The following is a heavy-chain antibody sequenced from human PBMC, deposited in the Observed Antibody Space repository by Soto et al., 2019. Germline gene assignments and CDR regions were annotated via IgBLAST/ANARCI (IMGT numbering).Heavy chain of an antibody. V-gene: IGHV1-2*02. J-gene: IGHJ6*02. CDR1: GYTFTGYY. CDR3: ARRNDFWSGYYYYYYYGMDV. Sequence: GASVKVSCKASGYTFTGYYMHWVRQAPGQGLEWMGWINPNSGGTNYAQKFQGRVTMTRDTSISTAYMELSSLRSDGTAVYYCARRNDFWSGYYYYYYYGMDVWGQGNKVTVSS. CDR2: INPNSGGT. D-gene: IGHD3-3*01.